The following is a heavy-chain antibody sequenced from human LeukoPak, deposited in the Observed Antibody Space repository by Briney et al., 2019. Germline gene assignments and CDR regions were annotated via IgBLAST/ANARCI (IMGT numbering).Heavy chain of an antibody. CDR2: INSDASNI. CDR1: GFTFSRYW. CDR3: AKEGDSSAPAFDY. Sequence: GGSLRLSCAASGFTFSRYWMSWVRQAPGKGLVWVSGINSDASNIRYADSVKGRFTISRDNSKNTLYLQMNSLRAEDTAVYYCAKEGDSSAPAFDYWGQGTLVTVSS. J-gene: IGHJ4*02. V-gene: IGHV3-74*01. D-gene: IGHD3-22*01.